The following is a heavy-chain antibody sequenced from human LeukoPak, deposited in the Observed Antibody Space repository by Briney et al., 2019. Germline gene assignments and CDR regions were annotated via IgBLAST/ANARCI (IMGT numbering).Heavy chain of an antibody. V-gene: IGHV3-48*03. Sequence: GGSLRLSCAASGFTISSYEMNWVRQAPGKGLEWVSYISSSGSTIYYADSVKGRFTISRDNAKNSLYLQMNSLRAEDTAVYYCARDYPPYSSGWYDDYYYGMDVWGQGTTVTVSS. CDR1: GFTISSYE. D-gene: IGHD6-19*01. J-gene: IGHJ6*02. CDR3: ARDYPPYSSGWYDDYYYGMDV. CDR2: ISSSGSTI.